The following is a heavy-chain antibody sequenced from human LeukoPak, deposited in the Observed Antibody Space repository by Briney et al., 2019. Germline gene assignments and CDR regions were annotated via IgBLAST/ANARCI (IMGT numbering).Heavy chain of an antibody. J-gene: IGHJ4*02. CDR1: GFTFSRYW. D-gene: IGHD6-25*01. CDR3: ARDVSGRDDY. CDR2: INPDGTTT. V-gene: IGHV3-74*01. Sequence: PGGSLRLSCAASGFTFSRYWMHWVRQAPGKGLVWVSHINPDGTTTNYADPVKGRFTISRDNTKNTLYLQMNNLKAEDTAVYYCARDVSGRDDYWGQGTLVTVSS.